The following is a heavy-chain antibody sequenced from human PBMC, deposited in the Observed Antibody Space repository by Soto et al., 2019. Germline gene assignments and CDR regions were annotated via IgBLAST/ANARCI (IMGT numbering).Heavy chain of an antibody. D-gene: IGHD3-10*01. V-gene: IGHV3-23*01. CDR3: AKEVDGSGSYYYYYYGMDV. J-gene: IGHJ6*02. Sequence: GGSLRLSCAASGFTFSSYAMSWFRQAPGKGLEWVSAISGSGGSTYYADSVKGRFTISRDNSKNTLYLQMNSLRAEDTAVYYCAKEVDGSGSYYYYYYGMDVWGQGTTVTVSS. CDR2: ISGSGGST. CDR1: GFTFSSYA.